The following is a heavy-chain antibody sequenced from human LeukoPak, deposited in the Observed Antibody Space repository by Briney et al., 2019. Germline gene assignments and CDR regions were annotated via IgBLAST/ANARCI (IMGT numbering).Heavy chain of an antibody. V-gene: IGHV5-51*01. CDR3: ARMAVAGRWFDY. D-gene: IGHD6-13*01. J-gene: IGHJ4*02. Sequence: GESLKISCKGSEYSFGTYWIAWVRQMPERGLEWMGIIYPDLSAARYSPSFQGQVTISADKSISTVYLQMNSLRAEDAAVYYCARMAVAGRWFDYWGQGTLVTVSS. CDR2: IYPDLSAA. CDR1: EYSFGTYW.